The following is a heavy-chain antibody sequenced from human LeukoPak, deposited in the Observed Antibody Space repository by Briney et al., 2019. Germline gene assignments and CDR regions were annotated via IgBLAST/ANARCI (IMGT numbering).Heavy chain of an antibody. CDR2: IYYSGST. D-gene: IGHD3-10*01. V-gene: IGHV4-59*01. J-gene: IGHJ4*02. CDR1: GGSISSYY. Sequence: SETLSLTCTVSGGSISSYYWSWIRQPPGKGLEWIGYIYYSGSTNYNPSLKSRVTISVDTSKNQFSLKLSSVTAADTAVYYCARRMRYYYGSGSYHGQYFDYWGQGTLVTVSS. CDR3: ARRMRYYYGSGSYHGQYFDY.